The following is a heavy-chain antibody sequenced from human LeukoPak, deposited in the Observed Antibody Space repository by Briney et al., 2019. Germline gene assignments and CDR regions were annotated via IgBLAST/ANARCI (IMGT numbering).Heavy chain of an antibody. CDR1: GGSISSSSYY. V-gene: IGHV4-39*07. CDR2: IYYSGST. J-gene: IGHJ4*02. CDR3: ARVLGSYDDY. D-gene: IGHD1-26*01. Sequence: SETLSLTCTVSGGSISSSSYYWGWIRQPPGKGLEWIGSIYYSGSTYYNPSLKSRVTISVDTSKNQFSLRLSSVTAADTAVYYCARVLGSYDDYWGQGTLVTVSS.